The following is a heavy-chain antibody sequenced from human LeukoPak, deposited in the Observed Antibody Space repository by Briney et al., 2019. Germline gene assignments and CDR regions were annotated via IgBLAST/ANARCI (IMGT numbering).Heavy chain of an antibody. D-gene: IGHD6-19*01. CDR3: AKDIEEWLVKGGGCFDY. Sequence: SGGSLRLSCAASGFIFSNSAMHWVRQAPGKGLEWVAVISYDGSNKYYADSVKGRFTISRDNSKNTLYLQMNSLRAEDTAVYYSAKDIEEWLVKGGGCFDYWGQGTLVTVSS. V-gene: IGHV3-30*18. CDR2: ISYDGSNK. CDR1: GFIFSNSA. J-gene: IGHJ4*02.